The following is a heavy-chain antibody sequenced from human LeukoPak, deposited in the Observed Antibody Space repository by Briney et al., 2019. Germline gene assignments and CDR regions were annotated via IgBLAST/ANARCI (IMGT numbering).Heavy chain of an antibody. J-gene: IGHJ4*02. CDR2: VSYSGST. V-gene: IGHV4-61*01. CDR3: ARDPFYSGSDY. D-gene: IGHD1-26*01. CDR1: SGSVSPCGYVSSGRYY. Sequence: PSETLSLTCTVCSGSVSPCGYVSSGRYYWSWIRQPPGKGLEWIGYVSYSGSTNYNPSLHSRVTISIDTSKNQFSLKLSSVRAADTAVDVCARDPFYSGSDYWGQGTLVTVSS.